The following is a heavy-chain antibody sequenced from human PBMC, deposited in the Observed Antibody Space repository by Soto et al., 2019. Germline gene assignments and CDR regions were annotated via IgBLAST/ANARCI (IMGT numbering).Heavy chain of an antibody. CDR1: GFTFSSYA. J-gene: IGHJ3*02. Sequence: PGGSLRLSCAASGFTFSSYAMHWVRQAPGKGLEWVAVISYDGSNKYYADSVKGRFTISRDNSKNTLYLQMNSLRAEDTAVYYCAREPSGTDAFDSWGQGTMVTVSS. CDR2: ISYDGSNK. V-gene: IGHV3-30-3*01. D-gene: IGHD6-6*01. CDR3: AREPSGTDAFDS.